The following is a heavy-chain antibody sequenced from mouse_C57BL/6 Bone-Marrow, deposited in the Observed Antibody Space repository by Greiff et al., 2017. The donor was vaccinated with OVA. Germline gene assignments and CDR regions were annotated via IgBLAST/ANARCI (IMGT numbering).Heavy chain of an antibody. CDR3: ASYNGYGGGYFDV. CDR2: INPGSGGT. J-gene: IGHJ1*03. CDR1: GYAFTNYL. D-gene: IGHD2-2*01. Sequence: VQLQQSGAELVRPGTSVKVSCKASGYAFTNYLIEWVKQRPGQDLEWIGVINPGSGGTNYNEKFKGKATLTADKSSSTAYMQLSSLTSEDSAVYFCASYNGYGGGYFDVWGTGTTVTVSS. V-gene: IGHV1-54*01.